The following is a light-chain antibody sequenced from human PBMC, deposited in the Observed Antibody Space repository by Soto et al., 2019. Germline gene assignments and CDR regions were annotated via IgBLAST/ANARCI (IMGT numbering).Light chain of an antibody. V-gene: IGLV4-69*01. J-gene: IGLJ1*01. Sequence: QLVLTQAPSASASRGASVNLTCTLSSGHSSYAIAWHQLQPEKGPRYLLKINGDGSHNKGDGIPDRFSGSSSGAERFLTISSLQSEHEADYYCQTWGTGIRVFGTGTKLTVL. CDR3: QTWGTGIRV. CDR2: INGDGSH. CDR1: SGHSSYA.